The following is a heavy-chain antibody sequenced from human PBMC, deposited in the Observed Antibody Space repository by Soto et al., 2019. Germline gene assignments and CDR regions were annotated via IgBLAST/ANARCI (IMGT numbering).Heavy chain of an antibody. CDR2: IYTSGST. J-gene: IGHJ6*02. CDR1: GGSISSYY. Sequence: SETLSLTCTVSGGSISSYYWSWIRQPAGKGLEWIGRIYTSGSTNYNPSLKSRVTMSVDTSKNQFSLKLSSVTAADTAVYYCARVRIAARTGAYGMDVWGQGATVTVSS. CDR3: ARVRIAARTGAYGMDV. D-gene: IGHD6-6*01. V-gene: IGHV4-4*07.